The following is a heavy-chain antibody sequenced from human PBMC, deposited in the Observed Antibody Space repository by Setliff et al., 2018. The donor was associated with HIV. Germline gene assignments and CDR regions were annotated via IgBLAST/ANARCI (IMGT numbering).Heavy chain of an antibody. Sequence: GGLVKVSCKASGYTFTSYYIHWVRQAPGQGLEWMGEINPSGGSTSYSEKFRGRATMTRETSRSKVYMEVSSLIFDDTAVYYCARVPILRYASPVDMWGQGTMVTVSS. D-gene: IGHD3-9*01. J-gene: IGHJ4*02. V-gene: IGHV1-46*01. CDR3: ARVPILRYASPVDM. CDR1: GYTFTSYY. CDR2: INPSGGST.